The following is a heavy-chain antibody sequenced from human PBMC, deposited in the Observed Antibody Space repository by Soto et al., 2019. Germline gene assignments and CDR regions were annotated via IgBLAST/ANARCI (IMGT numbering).Heavy chain of an antibody. J-gene: IGHJ6*03. CDR1: GFTFSSYW. D-gene: IGHD3-3*01. V-gene: IGHV3-74*01. CDR2: INSDGSST. Sequence: GGSLRLSCAASGFTFSSYWMHWVRQAPGKGLVWVSRINSDGSSTSYADSVKGRFTISRDNAKNTLYLQMNSLRAEDTAVYYCAREGITIFGVVIHYYYYYMDVWGKGTTVTVSS. CDR3: AREGITIFGVVIHYYYYYMDV.